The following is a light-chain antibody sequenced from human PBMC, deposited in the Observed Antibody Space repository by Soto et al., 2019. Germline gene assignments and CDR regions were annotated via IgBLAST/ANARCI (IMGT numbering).Light chain of an antibody. V-gene: IGKV1-27*01. CDR1: QGISNY. J-gene: IGKJ5*01. CDR2: AAS. CDR3: QQYHNWPPIT. Sequence: DIQMTQSPSSLSASVGDRVTITCRASQGISNYLAWYQQKPGKVPKLLIYAASTLQSGVPSRFSGWGSGTEFTLTISSLQSEDFAVYYCQQYHNWPPITFGQGTRLEIK.